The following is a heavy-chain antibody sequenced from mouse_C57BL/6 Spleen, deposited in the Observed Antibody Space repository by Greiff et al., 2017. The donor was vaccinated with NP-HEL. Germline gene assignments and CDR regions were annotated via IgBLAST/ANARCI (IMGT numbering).Heavy chain of an antibody. CDR3: ARSNYGSSYVISYYYAMDY. J-gene: IGHJ4*01. Sequence: EVQLQQSGPELVKPGASVKIPCKASGYTFTDYNMDWVKQSHGKSLEWIGDINPNNGGTIYNQKFKGKATLTVDKSSSTAYMELRSLTSEDTAVYYCARSNYGSSYVISYYYAMDYWGQGTSVTVSS. D-gene: IGHD1-1*01. V-gene: IGHV1-18*01. CDR2: INPNNGGT. CDR1: GYTFTDYN.